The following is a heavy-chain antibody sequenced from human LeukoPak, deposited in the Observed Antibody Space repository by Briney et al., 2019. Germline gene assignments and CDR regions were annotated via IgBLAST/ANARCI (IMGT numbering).Heavy chain of an antibody. D-gene: IGHD6-13*01. J-gene: IGHJ4*02. Sequence: ASVKVSCKASGYTFTDYYMHWGRQAPGQGLEGMGWVNPNSGDTNYVHKFQGRVTMTSDTSISTAYMDLSRVRSDDTAVYYCARLFSSTWYRFDSWGQGTLVTVSS. CDR2: VNPNSGDT. CDR1: GYTFTDYY. CDR3: ARLFSSTWYRFDS. V-gene: IGHV1-2*02.